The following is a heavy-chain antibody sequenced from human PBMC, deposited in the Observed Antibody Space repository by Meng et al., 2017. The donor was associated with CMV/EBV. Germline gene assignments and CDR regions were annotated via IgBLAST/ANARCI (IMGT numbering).Heavy chain of an antibody. CDR1: GFTFSNYA. V-gene: IGHV3-23*03. J-gene: IGHJ5*02. CDR2: IYNGGNSE. CDR3: ARGLVTYYDFWIGNHKTNWFDP. Sequence: GGSLRLSCAASGFTFSNYAMSWIRQAPGKGLEWVSVIYNGGNSEYYADSVKGRFTISRDDSKNTLYLRMNSLRAEDTAVYYCARGLVTYYDFWIGNHKTNWFDPWGQGTLVTVSS. D-gene: IGHD3-3*01.